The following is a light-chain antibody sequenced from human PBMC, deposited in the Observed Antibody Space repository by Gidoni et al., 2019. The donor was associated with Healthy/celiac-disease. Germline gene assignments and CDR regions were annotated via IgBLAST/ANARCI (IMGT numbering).Light chain of an antibody. CDR1: QSILHSNGHNY. Sequence: EIVMTQSPLSLRVTPGEPASISCRSSQSILHSNGHNYLDGYLQQPGPSPQLLIYLGSNRASGVPDRFSGRGSGTDFTLKISRVEADDVGVYYWMQALQTPWTFGQGTKVEIK. J-gene: IGKJ1*01. CDR2: LGS. V-gene: IGKV2-28*01. CDR3: MQALQTPWT.